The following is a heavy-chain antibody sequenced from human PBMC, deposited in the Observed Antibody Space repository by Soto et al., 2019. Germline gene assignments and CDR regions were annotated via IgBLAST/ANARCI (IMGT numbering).Heavy chain of an antibody. CDR2: ISWNSGTI. Sequence: GGSLRLSCAASGFTFDDYAMHWVRQAPGKGLEWVSGISWNSGTIVYVDSVKGRFTISRDNAKNSLYLQMNSLRGEDTALYYCAKDMRGGSSSSRYYYGLDVWGQGTTVTVSS. V-gene: IGHV3-9*01. D-gene: IGHD6-13*01. J-gene: IGHJ6*02. CDR1: GFTFDDYA. CDR3: AKDMRGGSSSSRYYYGLDV.